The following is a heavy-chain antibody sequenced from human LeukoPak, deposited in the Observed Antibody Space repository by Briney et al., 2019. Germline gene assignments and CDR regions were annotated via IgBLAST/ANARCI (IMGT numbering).Heavy chain of an antibody. CDR1: GGSISTYY. CDR3: ARLDYGDYWFDP. V-gene: IGHV4-59*06. J-gene: IGHJ5*02. CDR2: IYYSGST. Sequence: SETLSLTCTVSGGSISTYYWSWIRQPPGKGLEWIGYIYYSGSTYYNPSLKSRVTISVDTSKNQFSLKLSSVTAADTAVYYCARLDYGDYWFDPWGQGTLVTVSS. D-gene: IGHD4-17*01.